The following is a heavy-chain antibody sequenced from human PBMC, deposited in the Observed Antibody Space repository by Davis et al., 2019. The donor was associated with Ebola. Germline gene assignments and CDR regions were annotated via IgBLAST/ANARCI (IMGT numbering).Heavy chain of an antibody. CDR1: GFTFSTYG. D-gene: IGHD1-26*01. V-gene: IGHV3-30*18. CDR3: AKAKWEVEYHYSGMDV. CDR2: ISYDGRYQ. Sequence: GESLKISCAASGFTFSTYGMHWVRQAPGKGLEWVAVISYDGRYQNTGDSVRGRFTISRDNSKNTLYLQMNSLRTEDTAVYLCAKAKWEVEYHYSGMDVWGKGTTVTVSS. J-gene: IGHJ6*04.